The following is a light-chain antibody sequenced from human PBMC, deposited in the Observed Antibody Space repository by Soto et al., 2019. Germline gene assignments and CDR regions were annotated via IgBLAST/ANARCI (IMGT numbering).Light chain of an antibody. CDR1: QSVSSN. V-gene: IGKV3-15*01. CDR2: GAS. CDR3: QHYHGWPIT. Sequence: EIVMTQSPATLSVSPGERATLSCRASQSVSSNLAWYQQKPGQAPRLLIYGASTRATGIPVRFSGSGSGTDFTLTISRLQSEDFAVYYCQHYHGWPITFGQGTRLEIK. J-gene: IGKJ5*01.